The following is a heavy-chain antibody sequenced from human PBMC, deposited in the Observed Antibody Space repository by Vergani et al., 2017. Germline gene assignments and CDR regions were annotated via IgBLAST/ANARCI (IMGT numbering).Heavy chain of an antibody. CDR2: IIPILGIA. J-gene: IGHJ5*02. CDR3: AKGRQKSSMVRGVITLGGGNWFDP. CDR1: GGTFSSYA. Sequence: QVQLVQSGAEVKKPGSSVKVSCKASGGTFSSYAISWVRQAPGQGLEWMGRIIPILGIANYAQKFQGRVTITADKSTSTAYMELNSLRAEDTAVYYCAKGRQKSSMVRGVITLGGGNWFDPWGQGTLVTVSS. V-gene: IGHV1-69*09. D-gene: IGHD3-10*01.